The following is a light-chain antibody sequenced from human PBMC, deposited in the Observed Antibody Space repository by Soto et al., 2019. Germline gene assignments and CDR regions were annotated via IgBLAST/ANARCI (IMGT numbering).Light chain of an antibody. J-gene: IGLJ2*01. CDR3: SAYTSSRTVI. CDR2: GVT. CDR1: RSDVGGYDY. Sequence: QSALTQPASVSGSPGQSITISCTGTRSDVGGYDYVAWYQQHPGKVPKLLIYGVTYRPSGVSNRFSGSKSGNTASLTISGLQALDEADYYCSAYTSSRTVIFGGGTQLTVL. V-gene: IGLV2-14*03.